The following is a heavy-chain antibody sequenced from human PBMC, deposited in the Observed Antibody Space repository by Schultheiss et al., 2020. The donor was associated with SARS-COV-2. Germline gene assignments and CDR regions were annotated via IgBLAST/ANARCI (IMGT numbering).Heavy chain of an antibody. D-gene: IGHD2-15*01. CDR1: GGSISTDY. V-gene: IGHV4-59*12. CDR3: ARVCRGSCQLKYYYYYYMDV. CDR2: INYSGRT. Sequence: SQTLSLTCTVSGGSISTDYWSWIRQPPGKGLEWIGYINYSGRTNYNPSLESRVAISVDTSKNQFSLKLSSVTAADTAVYYCARVCRGSCQLKYYYYYYMDVWGKGTTVTVSS. J-gene: IGHJ6*03.